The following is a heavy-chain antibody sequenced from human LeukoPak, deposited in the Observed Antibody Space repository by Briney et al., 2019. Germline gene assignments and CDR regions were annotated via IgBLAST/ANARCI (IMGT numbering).Heavy chain of an antibody. V-gene: IGHV4-59*01. CDR3: ARADRYFDWLLSY. CDR1: GGSISSYY. Sequence: SETLSLTCTVSGGSISSYYWSWIRQSPGKGLEWIGYIYYSGSTNYDPSLKSRVTISVDTSKNQFSLKLSSVTAADTAVYYCARADRYFDWLLSYWGQGTLVTVSS. CDR2: IYYSGST. D-gene: IGHD3-9*01. J-gene: IGHJ4*02.